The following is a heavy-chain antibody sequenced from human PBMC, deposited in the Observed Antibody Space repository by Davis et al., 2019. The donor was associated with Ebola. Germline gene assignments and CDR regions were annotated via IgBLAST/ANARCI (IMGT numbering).Heavy chain of an antibody. CDR2: ISSSSSTI. V-gene: IGHV3-48*02. CDR3: ARTSGYDLYYYYGMDV. CDR1: GFTFSSYS. J-gene: IGHJ6*02. Sequence: PGGSLRLSCAASGFTFSSYSMNWVRQAPGKGLEWVSYISSSSSTIYYADSVKGRFTISRDNAKNSLYLQMNSLRDEDTAVYYCARTSGYDLYYYYGMDVWGQGTTVTVSS. D-gene: IGHD5-12*01.